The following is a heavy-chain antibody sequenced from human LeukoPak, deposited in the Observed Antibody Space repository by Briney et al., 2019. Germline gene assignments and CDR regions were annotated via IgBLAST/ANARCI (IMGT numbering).Heavy chain of an antibody. CDR2: ISYDGSKK. Sequence: PGGPLRLSCAASGFTFSTYAMHWVRQAPGKGLEWVTIISYDGSKKYYADSVRGRFTISRDNSKNTLYLQMNSLRLEDTSLYYCAGGDPYRGYDYPGVWGQGTLVTVSS. CDR3: AGGDPYRGYDYPGV. D-gene: IGHD5-12*01. CDR1: GFTFSTYA. V-gene: IGHV3-30*04. J-gene: IGHJ4*02.